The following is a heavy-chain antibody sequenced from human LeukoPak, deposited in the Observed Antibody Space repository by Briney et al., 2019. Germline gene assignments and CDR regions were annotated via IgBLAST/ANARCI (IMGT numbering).Heavy chain of an antibody. CDR2: ISHDGSNK. J-gene: IGHJ6*03. Sequence: GGSLRLSCAASGFTFSSYGMHWVRQAPGKGLEWVAVISHDGSNKYYADSVKGRFTISRDNSENTVYLQVNSLRAEDTAVYYCAKDGRWARTYFYYYMDVWGKGTTVTVSS. V-gene: IGHV3-30*18. D-gene: IGHD4-23*01. CDR3: AKDGRWARTYFYYYMDV. CDR1: GFTFSSYG.